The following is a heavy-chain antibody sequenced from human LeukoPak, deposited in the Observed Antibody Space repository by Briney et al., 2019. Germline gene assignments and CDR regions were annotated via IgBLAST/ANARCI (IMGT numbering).Heavy chain of an antibody. D-gene: IGHD6-13*01. Sequence: GGALRLSCAASGFTFSSYGMHWVRQAPGKGLEWVAVISYVGSKKYYADSVKGRFTISRDNFKNTLYLQMNSLRAEDTAVYYCAKDWAPDGIAAAGTSWFDPWGQGTLVTVSS. CDR3: AKDWAPDGIAAAGTSWFDP. J-gene: IGHJ5*02. CDR2: ISYVGSKK. CDR1: GFTFSSYG. V-gene: IGHV3-30*18.